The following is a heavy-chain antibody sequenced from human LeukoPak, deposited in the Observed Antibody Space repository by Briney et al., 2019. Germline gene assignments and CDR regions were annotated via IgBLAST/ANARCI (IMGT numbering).Heavy chain of an antibody. CDR1: GGTFSSYA. V-gene: IGHV1-69*13. D-gene: IGHD1-1*01. J-gene: IGHJ4*02. Sequence: SVKVSCKASGGTFSSYAISWVRQAPGQGLAWMGGIIPIFGTANYAQKFQGRVTITADESTSTAYMELSSLRSEDTAVYYCARDLADSERHVYFDYWGQGTLVTVSS. CDR3: ARDLADSERHVYFDY. CDR2: IIPIFGTA.